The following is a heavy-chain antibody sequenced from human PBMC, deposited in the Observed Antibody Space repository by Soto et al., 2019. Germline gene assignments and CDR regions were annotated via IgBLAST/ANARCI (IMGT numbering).Heavy chain of an antibody. CDR1: GYTFTSYD. J-gene: IGHJ3*02. CDR3: AATIRFLEWLLSPHDAFDI. CDR2: MNPNSGNT. V-gene: IGHV1-8*01. D-gene: IGHD3-3*01. Sequence: GASVKVSCKASGYTFTSYDINWVRQATGQGLEWMGWMNPNSGNTGYAQKFQGRVTMTRNTSISTAYMELSSLRSEDTAVYYCAATIRFLEWLLSPHDAFDIWGQGTMVPVSS.